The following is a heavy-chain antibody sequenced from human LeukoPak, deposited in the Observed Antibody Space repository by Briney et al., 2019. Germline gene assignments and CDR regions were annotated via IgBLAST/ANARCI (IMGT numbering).Heavy chain of an antibody. CDR1: GYSISSGNH. CDR3: ASLGGYQNGNFDF. V-gene: IGHV4-38-2*01. Sequence: SETLSLTCAVSGYSISSGNHWGWIRQSPEKGLEWIGSIHYSGSTDYNPSLKSRVTISIDTSKNRFSLRLSSVTAADTAVYYCASLGGYQNGNFDFWGQGTLVTVSS. D-gene: IGHD3-16*01. J-gene: IGHJ4*02. CDR2: IHYSGST.